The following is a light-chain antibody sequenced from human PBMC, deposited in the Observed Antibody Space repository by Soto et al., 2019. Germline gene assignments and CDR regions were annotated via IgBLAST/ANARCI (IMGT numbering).Light chain of an antibody. V-gene: IGLV2-14*01. CDR3: SSYTSRSTLV. Sequence: QSALTQPASVSGSPGQSITISCTGTSSDVGTHNYVSWYQQHAGKVPKLIIFEVTNRPSGVSYRFSGSKSGNTASLTISGLQAEDEADYYCSSYTSRSTLVLGGGTKLTVL. CDR1: SSDVGTHNY. J-gene: IGLJ2*01. CDR2: EVT.